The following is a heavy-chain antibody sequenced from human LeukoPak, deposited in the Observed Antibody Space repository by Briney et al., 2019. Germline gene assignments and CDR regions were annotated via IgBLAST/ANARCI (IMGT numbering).Heavy chain of an antibody. D-gene: IGHD2-8*01. CDR2: IYWDDDK. J-gene: IGHJ4*02. V-gene: IGHV2-5*02. CDR3: VHLRKPPMGPRSYFDY. Sequence: SGPTLVNPTQTLTLTFTFSGFSLSSSGVGVGWIRQPPGKALEWLALIYWDDDKRYRPSLKSRLTITKDTSKNQVVLTMTNMDPVDTATYNCVHLRKPPMGPRSYFDYWGQGTLVTVSS. CDR1: GFSLSSSGVG.